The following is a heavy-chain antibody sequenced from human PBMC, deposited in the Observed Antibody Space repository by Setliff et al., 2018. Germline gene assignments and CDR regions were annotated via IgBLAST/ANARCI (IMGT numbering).Heavy chain of an antibody. CDR1: GYSISNDYF. CDR2: IYHSGST. V-gene: IGHV4-38-2*02. J-gene: IGHJ4*02. Sequence: LSLTCTVSGYSISNDYFWGWIRQPPGKGLEWIGSIYHSGSTSYYPSLKSRVTISVDTSKNQFSLNLSSVTAADTAVYYCAKHRSYFDYWGQGTLVTVSS. CDR3: AKHRSYFDY.